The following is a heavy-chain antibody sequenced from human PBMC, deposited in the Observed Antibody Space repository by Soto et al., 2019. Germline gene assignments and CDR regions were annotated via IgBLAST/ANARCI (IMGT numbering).Heavy chain of an antibody. J-gene: IGHJ6*02. CDR2: IIPIFGAP. Sequence: VQLVQSGAEVKQPGSSVRVSCKSSGDTFNTFAISWVRQAPGQGLEWMGGIIPIFGAPDYAQQFPGRVTISADESTRTAYLDLRRLRSEDTAVYYCARSPGITGTRASQYAMDVWGQGTTVTVSS. CDR1: GDTFNTFA. CDR3: ARSPGITGTRASQYAMDV. V-gene: IGHV1-69*01. D-gene: IGHD1-20*01.